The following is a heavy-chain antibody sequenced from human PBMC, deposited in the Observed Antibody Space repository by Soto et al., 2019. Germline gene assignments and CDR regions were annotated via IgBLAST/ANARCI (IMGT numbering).Heavy chain of an antibody. D-gene: IGHD3-3*01. V-gene: IGHV4-59*01. J-gene: IGHJ4*02. CDR3: ARDVFHFDY. CDR2: IYYSGST. CDR1: GGSISSYY. Sequence: SETLSLTCTVSGGSISSYYWSWIRQPPGKGLEWIGYIYYSGSTNYNPSLKSRVTISVDTSKNQFSLKLSSVTAADTAVYCCARDVFHFDYWGQGTLVTVSS.